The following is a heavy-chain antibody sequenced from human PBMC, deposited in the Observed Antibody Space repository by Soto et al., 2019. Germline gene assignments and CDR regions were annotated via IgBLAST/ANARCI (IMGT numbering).Heavy chain of an antibody. CDR3: ARDLNRRSQLFSPGAY. CDR1: GYTFTSYG. J-gene: IGHJ4*02. Sequence: QVQLVQSGAEVKKPGASVKVSCKASGYTFTSYGISWVRQAPGQGLERMGWISAYNGNTNYAQKLQGRVTMTTDTSTSTAYMELRSLRSDDTAVYYCARDLNRRSQLFSPGAYWGQGTLVTVSS. V-gene: IGHV1-18*01. CDR2: ISAYNGNT. D-gene: IGHD3-10*01.